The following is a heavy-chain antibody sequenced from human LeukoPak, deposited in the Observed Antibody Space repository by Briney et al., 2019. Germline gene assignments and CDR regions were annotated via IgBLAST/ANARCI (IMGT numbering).Heavy chain of an antibody. V-gene: IGHV3-7*01. D-gene: IGHD5-18*01. J-gene: IGHJ4*02. Sequence: GGSLSLSCTASGFTFSSFWMSWVRQAPGKGREWVANIKKDGRKKYYVDSVKGRFTIARDNAKPSLYLQMNSLRAEDTAVYYCARGGGYSYGYGNDYWGQGTLVTVSS. CDR1: GFTFSSFW. CDR3: ARGGGYSYGYGNDY. CDR2: IKKDGRKK.